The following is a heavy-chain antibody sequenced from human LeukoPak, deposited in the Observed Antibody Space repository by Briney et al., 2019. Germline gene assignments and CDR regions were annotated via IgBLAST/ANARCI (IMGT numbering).Heavy chain of an antibody. CDR1: GFTFFSYT. D-gene: IGHD3-10*01. CDR2: ISSTSTYI. V-gene: IGHV3-21*01. CDR3: ARDLLGELYFDF. J-gene: IGHJ4*02. Sequence: PGESLRLSCAASGFTFFSYTMNWVRQAPGKGLEWVSSISSTSTYIYYADSVKGRFTISRDNGGNSLYLQMNSLRAEDTAVYYCARDLLGELYFDFWGQGTLVTVSS.